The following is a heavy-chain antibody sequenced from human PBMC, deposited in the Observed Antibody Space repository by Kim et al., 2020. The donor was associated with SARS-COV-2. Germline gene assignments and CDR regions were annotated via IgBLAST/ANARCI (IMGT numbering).Heavy chain of an antibody. CDR3: ARERRPNGYDSVGSDS. CDR2: IYYTGRT. CDR1: GDSINSHY. D-gene: IGHD5-12*01. Sequence: SETLSLMCNVSGDSINSHYWSWIRQSPGKGLEWIGYIYYTGRTNYNPSLKSRVAISVDMSKNQFSLTLSSVTGADTAVYYCARERRPNGYDSVGSDSWGRGILVTVSS. V-gene: IGHV4-59*11. J-gene: IGHJ4*02.